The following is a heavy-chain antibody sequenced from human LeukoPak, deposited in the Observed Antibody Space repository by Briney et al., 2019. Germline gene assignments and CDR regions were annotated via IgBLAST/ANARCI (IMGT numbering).Heavy chain of an antibody. J-gene: IGHJ4*02. Sequence: GGSLRLSWAGSGFSFSSYAMNWVRQAPGQGLVLVSRINSDWSTTTYEDSVQSRFTISRDNAHNTLYPQMNSQRAEDTAVYYCARDRGTRFLGYWGQGTLVTVSS. D-gene: IGHD3-3*01. CDR1: GFSFSSYA. CDR3: ARDRGTRFLGY. V-gene: IGHV3-74*01. CDR2: INSDWSTT.